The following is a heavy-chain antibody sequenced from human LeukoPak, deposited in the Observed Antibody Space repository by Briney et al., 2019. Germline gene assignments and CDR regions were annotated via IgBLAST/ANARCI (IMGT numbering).Heavy chain of an antibody. D-gene: IGHD4-23*01. V-gene: IGHV3-30-3*01. J-gene: IGHJ4*02. CDR1: GFTFSSYA. CDR3: ARDRGNYGGNLPFDY. Sequence: GRSLRLSCAASGFTFSSYAMHWVRQAPGKGLEWVAVISYDGSNKYYADSVKGRFTISRDNSKNTLYLQMNSLRAEDTAVYYCARDRGNYGGNLPFDYWGQGTLVTVSS. CDR2: ISYDGSNK.